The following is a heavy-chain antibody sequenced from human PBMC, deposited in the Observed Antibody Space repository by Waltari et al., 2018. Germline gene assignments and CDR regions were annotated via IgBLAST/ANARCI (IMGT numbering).Heavy chain of an antibody. CDR1: GGSFSGYY. V-gene: IGHV4-34*01. CDR3: ARVRGYCSSTSCLFSYYYYYGMDV. J-gene: IGHJ6*02. CDR2: INHSGST. Sequence: QVQLQQWGAGLLKPSETLSLTCAVYGGSFSGYYWSWIRQPPGKGLEWLGEINHSGSTNYNPSLKSRVTISVDTSKNQFSLKLSSVTAADTAVYYCARVRGYCSSTSCLFSYYYYYGMDVWGQGTTVTVSS. D-gene: IGHD2-2*01.